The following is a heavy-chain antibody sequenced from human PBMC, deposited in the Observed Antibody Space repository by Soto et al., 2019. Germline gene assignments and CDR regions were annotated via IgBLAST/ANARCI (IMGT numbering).Heavy chain of an antibody. CDR2: IDPSDSYT. Sequence: GESLKISCKGSGYSFTSYWISWVRQMPGKGLEWMGRIDPSDSYTNYSPSFQGHVTISADKSISTAYLQWSRLKASDTAMYYCASTFFDSSGYYSWGQGTLVTVSS. CDR3: ASTFFDSSGYYS. V-gene: IGHV5-10-1*01. CDR1: GYSFTSYW. J-gene: IGHJ4*02. D-gene: IGHD3-22*01.